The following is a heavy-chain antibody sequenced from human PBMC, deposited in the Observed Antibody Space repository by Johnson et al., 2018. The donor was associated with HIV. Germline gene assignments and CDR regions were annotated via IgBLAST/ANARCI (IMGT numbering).Heavy chain of an antibody. J-gene: IGHJ3*02. CDR2: ISYDGSNK. D-gene: IGHD6-25*01. CDR3: ARDFIAPELGDAFDI. V-gene: IGHV3-30-3*01. Sequence: QVQLVESGGGVVQPGRSLRLSCAASGFTFSSYAMHWVRQAPGKGLEWVAVISYDGSNKYYADSVKGRFTISRDNSKNPLYLQMNSLRAEDTAVYYCARDFIAPELGDAFDIWGQGTMVTVSS. CDR1: GFTFSSYA.